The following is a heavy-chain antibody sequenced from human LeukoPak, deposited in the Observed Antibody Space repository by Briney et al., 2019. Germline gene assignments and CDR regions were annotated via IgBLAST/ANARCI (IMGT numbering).Heavy chain of an antibody. CDR1: GFTFSSYG. V-gene: IGHV3-30*02. Sequence: GGSLRLSCAASGFTFSSYGMHWVRQAPGKGLEWVAFIRYDGSNKYYADSVKGRFTIARDNSKNTLYLQMNSLRAEDTAVYYCAKEYYDILTGYYNPYNWFDPWGQGTLVTVSS. CDR3: AKEYYDILTGYYNPYNWFDP. J-gene: IGHJ5*02. CDR2: IRYDGSNK. D-gene: IGHD3-9*01.